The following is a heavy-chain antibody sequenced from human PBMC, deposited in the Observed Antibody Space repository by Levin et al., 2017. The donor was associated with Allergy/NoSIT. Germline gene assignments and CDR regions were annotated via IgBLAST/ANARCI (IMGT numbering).Heavy chain of an antibody. V-gene: IGHV3-21*01. CDR3: ARAATTMTDWYFDL. D-gene: IGHD4-17*01. J-gene: IGHJ2*01. CDR2: ISKIGSFI. Sequence: GESLKISCAASGFTFSSYSMNWVRQTPGKGLEWVSSISKIGSFIYYADSMKGRFTVSRDNAKNSLSLQMNSLRAEDTALYYCARAATTMTDWYFDLWGRGTLVTVSS. CDR1: GFTFSSYS.